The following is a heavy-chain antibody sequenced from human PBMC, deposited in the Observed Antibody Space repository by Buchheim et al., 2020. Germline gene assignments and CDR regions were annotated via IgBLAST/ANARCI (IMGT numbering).Heavy chain of an antibody. CDR1: GYTFTSYD. D-gene: IGHD2-21*02. CDR2: MNPNSGNT. Sequence: QVHLVQSGAEVKKPGASVKVSCKASGYTFTSYDINWVRQATGQGLEWMGWMNPNSGNTGYAQKFQGRVTMTRNTSISTAYMELSSLRSEDTAVYYCARGVAYCGGDCSPRDYYYYYMDVWGKGTT. CDR3: ARGVAYCGGDCSPRDYYYYYMDV. J-gene: IGHJ6*03. V-gene: IGHV1-8*01.